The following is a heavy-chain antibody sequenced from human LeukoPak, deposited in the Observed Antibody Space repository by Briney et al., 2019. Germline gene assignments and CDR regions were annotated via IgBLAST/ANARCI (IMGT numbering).Heavy chain of an antibody. CDR3: ARDHSVLRYFGY. CDR1: GFTFSSYS. J-gene: IGHJ4*02. CDR2: ISSSSSTT. Sequence: GGSLRLSCAASGFTFSSYSMNWVRQAPGKGLEWVSYISSSSSTTYYADSVKGRFTISRDNAKNSLYLQMNSLRAEDTAVYYCARDHSVLRYFGYWGQGTLVTVSS. V-gene: IGHV3-48*04. D-gene: IGHD3-9*01.